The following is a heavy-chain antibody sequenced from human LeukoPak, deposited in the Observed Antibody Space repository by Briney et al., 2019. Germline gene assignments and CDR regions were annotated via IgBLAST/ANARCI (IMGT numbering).Heavy chain of an antibody. CDR1: GYTFTSYG. CDR2: ISAYNGNT. J-gene: IGHJ5*02. CDR3: ARRSYYYGSVGFDP. Sequence: ASVKVSCKASGYTFTSYGISWVRQAPGQGLEWMGWISAYNGNTNYAQKLQGRVTMTTDTSTSTAYMELRSLRSDDTAVYYCARRSYYYGSVGFDPWGQGTLVTVSS. D-gene: IGHD3-10*01. V-gene: IGHV1-18*01.